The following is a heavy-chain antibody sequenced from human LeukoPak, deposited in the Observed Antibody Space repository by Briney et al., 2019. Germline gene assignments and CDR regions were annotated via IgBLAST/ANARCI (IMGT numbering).Heavy chain of an antibody. J-gene: IGHJ4*02. CDR1: GGSVSSYF. D-gene: IGHD3-10*01. Sequence: AETLSLTCGVYGGSVSSYFLSLIRHPPGKGLELIGQFDHTGNTIYDPPLETRANTSRGTSKNRISLRLTSVTAADTAVYYCVIRKFGEYDYWGEGTLVTVSS. CDR3: VIRKFGEYDY. V-gene: IGHV4-34*01. CDR2: FDHTGNT.